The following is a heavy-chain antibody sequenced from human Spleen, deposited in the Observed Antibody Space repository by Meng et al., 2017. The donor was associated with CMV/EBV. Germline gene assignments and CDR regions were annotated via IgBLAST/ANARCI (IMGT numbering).Heavy chain of an antibody. J-gene: IGHJ4*02. Sequence: SGDTFSTYADGWVRQAPGQGLEWMGGTSPIFGTTHYAQRFQGRVTITTDESTSTTYMELSSLRSEDTAVYYCARGVPIAATGTKFDYWGQGTLVTVSS. CDR1: GDTFSTYA. CDR3: ARGVPIAATGTKFDY. D-gene: IGHD1-1*01. CDR2: TSPIFGTT. V-gene: IGHV1-69*05.